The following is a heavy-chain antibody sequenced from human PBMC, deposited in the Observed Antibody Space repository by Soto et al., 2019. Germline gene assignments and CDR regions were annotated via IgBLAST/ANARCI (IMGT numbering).Heavy chain of an antibody. CDR2: INHSGST. CDR3: ARGTAAGTIPLHFDY. V-gene: IGHV4-34*01. D-gene: IGHD6-13*01. CDR1: GGSFSGYY. J-gene: IGHJ4*02. Sequence: SQTLSLTCAVYGGSFSGYYWSRIRQPPGKGLEWIGEINHSGSTNYNPSLKSRVTISVDTSKNQFSLKLSSVTAADTAVYYCARGTAAGTIPLHFDYWGQGTLVTVS.